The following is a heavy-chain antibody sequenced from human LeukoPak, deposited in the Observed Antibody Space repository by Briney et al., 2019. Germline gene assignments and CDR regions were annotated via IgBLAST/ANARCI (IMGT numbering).Heavy chain of an antibody. J-gene: IGHJ4*02. Sequence: PSETLSLTCAVYGGSFSGYYWSWIRQPPGKGLEWIGEINHSGSTNYNPSLKSRVTISVDTSKNQFSLKLSSVTAADTAVYYCVREKLSAAAFDYWGQGTLVTVSS. CDR1: GGSFSGYY. CDR2: INHSGST. V-gene: IGHV4-34*01. D-gene: IGHD3-16*02. CDR3: VREKLSAAAFDY.